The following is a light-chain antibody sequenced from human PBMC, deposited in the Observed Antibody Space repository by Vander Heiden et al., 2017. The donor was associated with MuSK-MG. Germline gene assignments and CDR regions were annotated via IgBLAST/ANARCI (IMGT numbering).Light chain of an antibody. CDR3: CSYAGGDNNVI. J-gene: IGLJ2*01. CDR2: EVS. Sequence: SALTQPAAVSGSPGQPIILSFTGTSRDIGAYDIVSWYQQRPGEAPKILIYEVSNRPSGVANRFSGSKFGSTASLTSSGRQAEEEADYYCCSYAGGDNNVIFGGGTKLTVL. CDR1: SRDIGAYDI. V-gene: IGLV2-23*02.